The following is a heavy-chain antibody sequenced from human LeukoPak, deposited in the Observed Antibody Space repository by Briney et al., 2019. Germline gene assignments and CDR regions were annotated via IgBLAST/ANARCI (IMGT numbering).Heavy chain of an antibody. V-gene: IGHV1-2*02. CDR2: ITPKSGDT. CDR3: ARVRLTDERAWAY. J-gene: IGHJ4*02. Sequence: ASVKVSCKASGYTFSDFYIQWVRQAPGQGLEYVGWITPKSGDTYSPQRFQGRVTMTRDASISTAYTELSSLRSDDTAVYFCARVRLTDERAWAYWGQGTLVTVSS. CDR1: GYTFSDFY. D-gene: IGHD1-14*01.